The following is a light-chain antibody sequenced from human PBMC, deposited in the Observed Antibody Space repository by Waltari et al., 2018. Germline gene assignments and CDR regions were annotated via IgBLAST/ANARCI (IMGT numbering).Light chain of an antibody. Sequence: SVLTQPPSVSEAPMQWGTIACFGSSCDIGNNAVNWYQQLPGKAPKLLIYYDDLLPSGVSDRFSGAKSGTSASLASSGLQSEDEADYYCAAWDDSLNGYVFGTGTKVTVL. J-gene: IGLJ1*01. V-gene: IGLV1-36*01. CDR3: AAWDDSLNGYV. CDR2: YDD. CDR1: SCDIGNNA.